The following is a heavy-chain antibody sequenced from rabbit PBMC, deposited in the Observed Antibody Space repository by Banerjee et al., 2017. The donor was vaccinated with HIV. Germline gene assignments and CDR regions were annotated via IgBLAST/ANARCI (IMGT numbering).Heavy chain of an antibody. CDR1: GFSFNSNYY. D-gene: IGHD7-1*01. V-gene: IGHV1S45*01. Sequence: QEQLVESGGGLVQPEGSLTLTCTASGFSFNSNYYMCWVRQAPGKGLEWIGCIYGGSSGSTYYASWAKGRFTISKTSSTTVTLQMTSLTAADTATYFCARKLSLWGPGTLVTVS. J-gene: IGHJ6*01. CDR2: IYGGSSGST. CDR3: ARKLSL.